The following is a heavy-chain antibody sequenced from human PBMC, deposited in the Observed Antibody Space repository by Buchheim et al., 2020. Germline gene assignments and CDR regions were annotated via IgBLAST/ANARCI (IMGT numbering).Heavy chain of an antibody. CDR3: ARDFPPYCSSTSCYYYYGMDV. Sequence: QVQLVESGGGVVQPGRSLRLSCAASGFTFSSYGMHWVRQAPGKGLEWVAVIWYDGSNKYYADSVKGRFTISRDNSKNTLYLQMNSLRAEDTAVYYCARDFPPYCSSTSCYYYYGMDVWGQGTT. CDR2: IWYDGSNK. CDR1: GFTFSSYG. V-gene: IGHV3-33*01. J-gene: IGHJ6*02. D-gene: IGHD2-2*01.